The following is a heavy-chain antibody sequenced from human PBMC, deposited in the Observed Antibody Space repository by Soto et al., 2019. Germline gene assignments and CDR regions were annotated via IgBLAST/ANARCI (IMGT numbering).Heavy chain of an antibody. D-gene: IGHD3-3*01. Sequence: SETLSLTCAVYGGSFSGYYWSWIRQPPGKGLEWIGEINHSGSTNYNPSLKSRVTISVDTSKNQFSLKLSSVTAADTAVYYCARLSPTIFRVVIGVDYFDYWGQGTQVTVSS. CDR2: INHSGST. V-gene: IGHV4-34*01. J-gene: IGHJ4*02. CDR3: ARLSPTIFRVVIGVDYFDY. CDR1: GGSFSGYY.